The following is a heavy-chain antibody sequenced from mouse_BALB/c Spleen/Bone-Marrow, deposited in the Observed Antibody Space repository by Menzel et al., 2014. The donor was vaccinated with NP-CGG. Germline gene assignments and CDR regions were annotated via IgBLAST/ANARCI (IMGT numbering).Heavy chain of an antibody. V-gene: IGHV1-5*01. Sequence: VQLQQSGTVLARPGASVKMSCKAPGYTFTSYWMHWVKQRPGQGLEWIGTIHPGNSDTTYNQKFKGKAKLTAVTSTSTAYMELSSLTNEDSAVYYCTTLARNYFDYWGQGTTLTVSS. CDR2: IHPGNSDT. CDR3: TTLARNYFDY. J-gene: IGHJ2*01. CDR1: GYTFTSYW.